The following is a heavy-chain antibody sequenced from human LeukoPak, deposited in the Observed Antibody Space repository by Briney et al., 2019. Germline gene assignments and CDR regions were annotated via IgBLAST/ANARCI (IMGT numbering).Heavy chain of an antibody. V-gene: IGHV1-18*01. CDR1: GYTFTSYG. D-gene: IGHD6-6*01. CDR3: ARTGEFEYSSSYFDY. Sequence: ASVKVSCKASGYTFTSYGISWVRQAPGQGLEWMGWISAYNGNTNYAQKFQGRVTITADESTSTAYMELSSLRSEDTAVYYCARTGEFEYSSSYFDYWGQGTLVTVSS. CDR2: ISAYNGNT. J-gene: IGHJ4*02.